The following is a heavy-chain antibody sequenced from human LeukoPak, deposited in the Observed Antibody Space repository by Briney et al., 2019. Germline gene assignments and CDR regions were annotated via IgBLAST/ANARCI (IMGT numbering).Heavy chain of an antibody. CDR1: GFTFTKAW. Sequence: GGSLRLSCAASGFTFTKAWMSWVRQAPGKGLEWVGRIKSKSDGGTIPYAAPVEGRVTISRDDSKNMVYLQMNSLKTEDTAVYYCNTDEGLASWPMFSYWGQGTQVTVSS. D-gene: IGHD3-10*01. V-gene: IGHV3-15*01. CDR2: IKSKSDGGTI. CDR3: NTDEGLASWPMFSY. J-gene: IGHJ4*02.